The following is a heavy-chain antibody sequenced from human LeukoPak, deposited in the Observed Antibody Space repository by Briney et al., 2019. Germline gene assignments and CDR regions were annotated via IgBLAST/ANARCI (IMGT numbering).Heavy chain of an antibody. J-gene: IGHJ4*02. CDR1: GFTFSSYW. V-gene: IGHV3-74*01. D-gene: IGHD3-9*01. Sequence: GGSLRLSCAASGFTFSSYWMHWVRQAPGKGLEWVSRIDSDGSGTGYADSVKGRFTISRDNAKNSLYLQMNSLRAEDTALYYCAKDGHYDILTGYVYYWGQGTLVTVSS. CDR3: AKDGHYDILTGYVYY. CDR2: IDSDGSGT.